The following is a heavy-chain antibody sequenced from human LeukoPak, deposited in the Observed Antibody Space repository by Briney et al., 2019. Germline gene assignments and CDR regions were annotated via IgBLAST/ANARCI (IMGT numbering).Heavy chain of an antibody. Sequence: RSSETLSLTCTVSGGSISSYYWSWIRQPPGKGLEWIGYIYYSGSTNYNPSLKSRVTISVDTSKNQFSLKLSSVTAADTAVYYCAREGVGDYYYYMDVWGKGTTVTVSS. D-gene: IGHD3-16*01. V-gene: IGHV4-59*01. CDR1: GGSISSYY. J-gene: IGHJ6*03. CDR2: IYYSGST. CDR3: AREGVGDYYYYMDV.